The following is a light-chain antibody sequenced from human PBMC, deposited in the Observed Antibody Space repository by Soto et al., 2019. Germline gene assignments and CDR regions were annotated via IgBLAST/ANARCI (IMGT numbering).Light chain of an antibody. Sequence: DIQMTQSPSTLSASVGDRVTITCRASQSISSWLAWYQQKPGKAPKVLIYDASSLESGVPSRFSGSGSGTEFTLTISSLQPDDFATYYCQQYNSYSLTFGGETKVEIK. CDR3: QQYNSYSLT. J-gene: IGKJ4*01. CDR2: DAS. V-gene: IGKV1-5*01. CDR1: QSISSW.